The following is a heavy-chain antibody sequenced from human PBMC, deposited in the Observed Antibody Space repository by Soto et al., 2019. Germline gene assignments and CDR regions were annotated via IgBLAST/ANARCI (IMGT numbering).Heavy chain of an antibody. V-gene: IGHV4-30-2*01. Sequence: KTSETLSLTCAVSGGSISSGGYSWSWIRQPPGKGLEWIGYIYHRGSTYYNPSLKSRVTIAVDRSKHQFSLNLSSVTAADTAVYYCARSPATGYLDYWGQGTLVTVSS. CDR1: GGSISSGGYS. D-gene: IGHD3-9*01. CDR3: ARSPATGYLDY. CDR2: IYHRGST. J-gene: IGHJ4*02.